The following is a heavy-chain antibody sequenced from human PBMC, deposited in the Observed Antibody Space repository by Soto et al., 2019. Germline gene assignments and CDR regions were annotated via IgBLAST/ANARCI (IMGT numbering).Heavy chain of an antibody. CDR3: ARNYYDSGSYAPWFDP. Sequence: SETLSLTCTVSGGSISNVNYCWSWIRQPPDKGLEWIGHIYDGGSTYNNPSLTSRVTISVDTSKNQFSLQLSSVSAADTAVYYCARNYYDSGSYAPWFDPWGQGTLVTVSS. J-gene: IGHJ5*02. D-gene: IGHD3-10*01. CDR2: IYDGGST. V-gene: IGHV4-30-4*01. CDR1: GGSISNVNYC.